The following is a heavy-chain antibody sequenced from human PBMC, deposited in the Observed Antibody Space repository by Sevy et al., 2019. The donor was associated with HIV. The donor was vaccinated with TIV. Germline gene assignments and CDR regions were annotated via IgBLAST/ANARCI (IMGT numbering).Heavy chain of an antibody. D-gene: IGHD4-17*01. CDR1: GGSISSYY. J-gene: IGHJ5*02. V-gene: IGHV4-59*01. CDR3: ARDFPIPHYGNNWFDP. Sequence: SETLSLTCTVSGGSISSYYWSWIRQPPGKGLEWIGYIYYSGSTNYNPSLKSRVTISVDTSKNQFSLKLSSVTAADTAVYYCARDFPIPHYGNNWFDPWGQGTLVTVSS. CDR2: IYYSGST.